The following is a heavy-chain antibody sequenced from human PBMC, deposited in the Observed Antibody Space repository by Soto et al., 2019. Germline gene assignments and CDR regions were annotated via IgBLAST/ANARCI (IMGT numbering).Heavy chain of an antibody. V-gene: IGHV3-48*03. CDR3: GREVVLFGLIIPTPMDV. Sequence: PGGAPGLSCAPPGFTFSGYEMNWVRQAPGKGLEWVSYISGSGSTIYYADSVKGRFTISRDNAKDSLYLQMNSLRAEATAVYYCGREVVLFGLIIPTPMDVTGNATLCTVS. J-gene: IGHJ6*04. D-gene: IGHD3-3*01. CDR2: ISGSGSTI. CDR1: GFTFSGYE.